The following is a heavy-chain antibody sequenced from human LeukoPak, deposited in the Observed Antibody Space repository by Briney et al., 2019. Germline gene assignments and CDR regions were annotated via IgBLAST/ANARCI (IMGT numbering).Heavy chain of an antibody. J-gene: IGHJ6*03. D-gene: IGHD3-3*01. V-gene: IGHV3-23*01. CDR1: GFTFSSYG. CDR2: ISGSGGST. CDR3: ARRVVYYYYMDV. Sequence: PGGSLRLSCAASGFTFSSYGMSWVRQAPGKGLEWVSAISGSGGSTYYADSVKGRFTISRDNAKNSLYLQMNSLRAEDTAVYYCARRVVYYYYMDVWGKGTTVTVSS.